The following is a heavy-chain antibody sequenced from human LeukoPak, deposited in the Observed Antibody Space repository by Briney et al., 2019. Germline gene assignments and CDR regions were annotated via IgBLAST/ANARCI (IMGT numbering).Heavy chain of an antibody. Sequence: SETLSLTCTVSGGSIRSYYWSWIRQPPGKGLEWIGYIYYSGSTNYNPSLKSRVTISVDTSKNQLSLKLSSVTAADTAVYYCARNRRDVGGRYGMDVWGQGTTVTVSS. D-gene: IGHD5-24*01. CDR1: GGSIRSYY. CDR2: IYYSGST. V-gene: IGHV4-59*01. J-gene: IGHJ6*02. CDR3: ARNRRDVGGRYGMDV.